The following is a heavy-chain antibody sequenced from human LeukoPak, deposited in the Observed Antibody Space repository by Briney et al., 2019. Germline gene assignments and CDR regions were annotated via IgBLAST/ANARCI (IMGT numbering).Heavy chain of an antibody. CDR2: INPNSGGT. J-gene: IGHJ4*02. CDR1: GYTFTGYY. V-gene: IGHV1-2*02. Sequence: ASVKVSCKASGYTFTGYYMHWVRQAPGQGLEWMAWINPNSGGTNYAQKFQGRVTMTRDTSISTAYMELSRLTSDDTTVYYCARAPLGLPFDYWGQGSLVTVSS. CDR3: ARAPLGLPFDY.